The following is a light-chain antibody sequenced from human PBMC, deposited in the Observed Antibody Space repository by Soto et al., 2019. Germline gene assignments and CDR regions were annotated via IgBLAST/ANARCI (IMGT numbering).Light chain of an antibody. Sequence: NFMLTQPHSVSESPGKTVTISCTRSSGSIASNYVQWYQQRPGSAPIVIIYGDNQRPSGVPDRFSGSIDSSSNSASLTISGLRAEDEADYYCQSYDGGDTGVFGGGTKLTVL. J-gene: IGLJ3*02. CDR3: QSYDGGDTGV. CDR1: SGSIASNY. V-gene: IGLV6-57*03. CDR2: GDN.